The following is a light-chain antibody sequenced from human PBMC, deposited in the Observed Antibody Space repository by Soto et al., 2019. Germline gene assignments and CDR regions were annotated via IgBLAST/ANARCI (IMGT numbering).Light chain of an antibody. CDR3: QQYGSSPLP. CDR2: GAS. V-gene: IGKV3-20*01. J-gene: IGKJ4*01. CDR1: QIVSSSY. Sequence: EIVLTQSPGTLSLSPGERATLSCRASQIVSSSYLAWYQQKPGRAPRLLINGASSRATGIPDRFSGSGSGTDFTLTISRLEPEDFVVYYGQQYGSSPLPCGGGTKGEIK.